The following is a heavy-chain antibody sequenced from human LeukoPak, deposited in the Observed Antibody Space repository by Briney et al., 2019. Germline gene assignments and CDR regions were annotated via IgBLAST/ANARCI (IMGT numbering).Heavy chain of an antibody. J-gene: IGHJ4*02. CDR3: AGLRDGSLDY. V-gene: IGHV5-10-1*01. Sequence: GESLKISCKGSGYNFTGHWISWVRQMPGKGLEWMGRLDPSDSYTNYSLSFQGHVTISADKSIGTAYLQWSSLKASDTAIYYCAGLRDGSLDYWGQGTLVTISS. CDR2: LDPSDSYT. CDR1: GYNFTGHW.